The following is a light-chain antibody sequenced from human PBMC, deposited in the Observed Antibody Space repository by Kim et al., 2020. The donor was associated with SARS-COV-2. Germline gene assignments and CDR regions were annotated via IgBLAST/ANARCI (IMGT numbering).Light chain of an antibody. CDR1: SASIASNY. V-gene: IGLV6-57*03. CDR3: QSYDSSNWV. J-gene: IGLJ3*02. CDR2: EDN. Sequence: GESVTISCTRSSASIASNYVQWYQKRPGSAPTTVIYEDNQRPSGVPDRFSGSIDSSSNSASLTISGLKTEEEADYYCQSYDSSNWVFGGGTQLTVL.